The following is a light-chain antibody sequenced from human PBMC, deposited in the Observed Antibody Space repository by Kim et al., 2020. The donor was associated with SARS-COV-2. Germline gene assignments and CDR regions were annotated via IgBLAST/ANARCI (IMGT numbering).Light chain of an antibody. CDR2: QHT. V-gene: IGLV3-1*01. J-gene: IGLJ3*02. Sequence: SYELTQPPSVSVSPRQTANIICSGDKLGDKYACWYQQKPGQSPVLVIYQHTQRPSGIPERFSGSNSGNTATLTISDTQAMDEADYYCQAWDSSTAVFGGGTKLTVL. CDR1: KLGDKY. CDR3: QAWDSSTAV.